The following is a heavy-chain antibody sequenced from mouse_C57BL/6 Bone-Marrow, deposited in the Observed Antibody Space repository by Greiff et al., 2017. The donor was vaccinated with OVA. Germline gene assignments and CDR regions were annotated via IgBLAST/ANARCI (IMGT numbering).Heavy chain of an antibody. CDR1: GFNIKNTY. Sequence: EVQLQESVAELVRPGASVKLSCTASGFNIKNTYMHWVKQRPEQGLEWIGRIDPANGNTKYAPKFQGKATLTADTSSNTAYLQRSSLTSEDTAIYYCASGSSTMYYFDYWGQGTTLTVSS. CDR3: ASGSSTMYYFDY. J-gene: IGHJ2*01. CDR2: IDPANGNT. V-gene: IGHV14-3*01. D-gene: IGHD1-3*01.